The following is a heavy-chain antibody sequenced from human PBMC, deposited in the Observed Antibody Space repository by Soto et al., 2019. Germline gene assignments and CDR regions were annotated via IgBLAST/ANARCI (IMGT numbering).Heavy chain of an antibody. V-gene: IGHV3-43*01. D-gene: IGHD3-22*01. J-gene: IGHJ6*02. Sequence: GGSLRLSCAASGFTFDDYTMHWVRQAPGKGLEWVSLISWDGGSTYYADSVKGRFTISRDNSKNSLYLQMNSLRTEDTALYYCAKDYGGYSYYYYYGMDVWGQGTTVTVS. CDR2: ISWDGGST. CDR3: AKDYGGYSYYYYYGMDV. CDR1: GFTFDDYT.